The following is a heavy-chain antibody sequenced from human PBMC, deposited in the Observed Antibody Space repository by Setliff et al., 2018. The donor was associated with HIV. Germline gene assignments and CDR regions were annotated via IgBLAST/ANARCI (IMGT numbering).Heavy chain of an antibody. J-gene: IGHJ6*03. D-gene: IGHD3-10*01. V-gene: IGHV7-4-1*02. CDR1: GYTSTYYA. CDR3: ARDPGRRAPTYYYMDV. Sequence: GASVKVSCKASGYTSTYYAMNWVRQAPGQGLEWMGWINTNTGNPTYAQDFTGRFVFSLDTSVSTAYLQISSLKAEDTAVYYCARDPGRRAPTYYYMDVWGKGTTVTVSS. CDR2: INTNTGNP.